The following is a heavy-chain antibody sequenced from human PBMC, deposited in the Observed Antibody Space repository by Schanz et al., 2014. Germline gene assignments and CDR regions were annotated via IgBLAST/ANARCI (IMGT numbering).Heavy chain of an antibody. CDR1: GFTLSSYA. V-gene: IGHV3-21*05. J-gene: IGHJ6*03. CDR2: ISGTTTYT. D-gene: IGHD4-17*01. Sequence: VQLVESGGGVVQPGRSLRLSCAAYGFTLSSYAMHWVRQAPGKGLEWVSYISGTTTYTNYADSVKGRFTISRDNAKNSLYLQMNSLRAEDTAVYYCARDGDRFYHNYYMDVWGKGTTXTVSS. CDR3: ARDGDRFYHNYYMDV.